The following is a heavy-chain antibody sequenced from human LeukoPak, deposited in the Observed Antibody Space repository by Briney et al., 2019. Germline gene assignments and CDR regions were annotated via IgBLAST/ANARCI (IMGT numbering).Heavy chain of an antibody. V-gene: IGHV3-21*01. J-gene: IGHJ4*02. CDR1: GFTFSSYS. D-gene: IGHD6-13*01. CDR3: ARILYSSWYSHLFDY. Sequence: GGSLRLSCAASGFTFSSYSMSWVRQAPGKGLEWVSSISSSSSSYIYYADSVKGRFTISRDNSKNTLYLQMNSLRAEDTAVYYCARILYSSWYSHLFDYWGQGTLVTVSS. CDR2: ISSSSSSYI.